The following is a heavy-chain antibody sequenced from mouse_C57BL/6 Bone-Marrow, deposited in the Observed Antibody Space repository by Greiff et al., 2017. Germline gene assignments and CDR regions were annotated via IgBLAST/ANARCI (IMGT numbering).Heavy chain of an antibody. CDR2: ISDGGSYT. D-gene: IGHD1-1*01. Sequence: EVKLMESGGGLVKPGGSLKLSCAASGFTFSSYAMSWVRQTPEKRLEWVATISDGGSYTYYPDNVKGRFTITRDNAKNNLYLQMSHLKSEDTAMYYCAREGTTVVPFAYWGQGTLVTVSA. CDR3: AREGTTVVPFAY. CDR1: GFTFSSYA. J-gene: IGHJ3*01. V-gene: IGHV5-4*01.